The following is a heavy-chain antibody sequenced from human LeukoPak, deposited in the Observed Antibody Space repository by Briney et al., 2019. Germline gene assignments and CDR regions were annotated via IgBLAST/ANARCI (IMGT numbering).Heavy chain of an antibody. J-gene: IGHJ6*02. CDR3: ARDRSEVVITYYYYYGMDV. Sequence: GGCLRLSCAASGFTFSSYSMNWVRPAPGKGLEWVSSISSSSSYIYYADSVKGRFTISRDNAKNSLYLQTNSLRDEDTAVYYCARDRSEVVITYYYYYGMDVWGQGTTVTVSS. CDR2: ISSSSSYI. D-gene: IGHD3-22*01. V-gene: IGHV3-21*01. CDR1: GFTFSSYS.